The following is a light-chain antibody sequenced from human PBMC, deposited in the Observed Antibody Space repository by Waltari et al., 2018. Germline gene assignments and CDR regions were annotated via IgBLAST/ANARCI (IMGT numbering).Light chain of an antibody. Sequence: QSVLTQPPSVSAAPGQRVTIPCPGGSSNIGNHSVSWYRQFQGTAPKLLIYENTERPSGIPGRFSGSKSGTSATLDITGLQAGDEADYYCGTWDSSLSGAVFGGGTHLTVL. CDR1: SSNIGNHS. J-gene: IGLJ7*01. CDR2: ENT. CDR3: GTWDSSLSGAV. V-gene: IGLV1-51*02.